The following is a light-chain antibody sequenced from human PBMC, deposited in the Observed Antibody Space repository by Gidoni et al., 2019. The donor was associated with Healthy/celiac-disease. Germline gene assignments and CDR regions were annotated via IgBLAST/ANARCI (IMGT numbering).Light chain of an antibody. CDR2: GAY. CDR1: QSVSSSY. Sequence: ILLTQSPGTLSLSPGERATLSCRASQSVSSSYLAGYQQKPGQAPRLLIYGAYSRATGIQDRFSGSGSGTDFTLTISRLEPEDFAVYYCQQYGSSPCSFGQGTKLEIK. CDR3: QQYGSSPCS. J-gene: IGKJ2*04. V-gene: IGKV3-20*01.